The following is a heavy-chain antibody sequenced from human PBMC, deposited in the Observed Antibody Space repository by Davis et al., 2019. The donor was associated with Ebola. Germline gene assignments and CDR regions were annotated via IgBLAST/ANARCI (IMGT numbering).Heavy chain of an antibody. D-gene: IGHD2-15*01. CDR2: IDWDDDK. J-gene: IGHJ4*02. Sequence: SGPTLVKPTQTLTLTCTFSGFSLSTSGMCVSWFRQPPGKALEWLARIDWDDDKYYSTSLKTRLTISKDTSKNQVVLTMTNMDPVDTATYYCARMGCSGGSSDYWGQGTLVTVSS. V-gene: IGHV2-70*11. CDR3: ARMGCSGGSSDY. CDR1: GFSLSTSGMC.